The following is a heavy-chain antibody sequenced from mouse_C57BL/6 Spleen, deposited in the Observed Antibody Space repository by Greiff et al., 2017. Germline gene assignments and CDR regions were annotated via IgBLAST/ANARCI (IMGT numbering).Heavy chain of an antibody. CDR2: INYDGSST. CDR3: ARGETDSSGSYFDY. V-gene: IGHV5-16*01. Sequence: EVKLVESEGGLVQPGSSMKLSCTASGFTFSDYYMAWVRQVPEKGLEWVANINYDGSSTYYLDSLKSRFIISRDNAKNILYLQMSSLKSEDTATYYCARGETDSSGSYFDYWGQGTTLTVSS. D-gene: IGHD3-2*02. CDR1: GFTFSDYY. J-gene: IGHJ2*01.